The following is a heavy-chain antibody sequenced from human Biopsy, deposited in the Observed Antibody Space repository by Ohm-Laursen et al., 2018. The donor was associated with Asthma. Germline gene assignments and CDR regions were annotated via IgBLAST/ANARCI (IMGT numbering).Heavy chain of an antibody. CDR1: GFTFSSYS. Sequence: SLRLSRTASGFTFSSYSMNWVRQAPGKGLEWVSYISSSSSTINYADSVKGRFTIPRDNAKNSLYLQMNSLRDEDTAVYYCAGFKRGYSYGYAGVFDYWGQGTLVTVSS. CDR3: AGFKRGYSYGYAGVFDY. CDR2: ISSSSSTI. D-gene: IGHD5-18*01. V-gene: IGHV3-48*02. J-gene: IGHJ4*02.